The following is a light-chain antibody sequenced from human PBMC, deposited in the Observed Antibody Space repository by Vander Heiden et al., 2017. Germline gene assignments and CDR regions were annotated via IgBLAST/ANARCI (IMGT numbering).Light chain of an antibody. CDR2: GAS. CDR1: QEIRTW. J-gene: IGKJ2*01. V-gene: IGKV1-12*01. CDR3: QQAYTFPYT. Sequence: DIQFTQSPSSVSASLRDRLTITCRASQEIRTWLAWYQQKPGKDPKLLIFGASRLQSGVTSRFSGSGSGTHFTLTINRLQPEDFATYFCQQAYTFPYTFGQGTKLEI.